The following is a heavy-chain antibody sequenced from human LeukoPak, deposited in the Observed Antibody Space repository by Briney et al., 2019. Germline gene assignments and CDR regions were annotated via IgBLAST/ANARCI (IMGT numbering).Heavy chain of an antibody. CDR3: ARDHSSFPFFL. J-gene: IGHJ4*02. CDR1: DVPIRTHY. D-gene: IGHD2-2*01. Sequence: SETLSLTCTVSDVPIRTHYWRWIRQPAGKGLEWIGRIYTSGSTNYNPSLNSRVTMSIDTSKNQFSLNLSSVTAADTAVYYCARDHSSFPFFLWGEGTLGTVSS. V-gene: IGHV4-4*07. CDR2: IYTSGST.